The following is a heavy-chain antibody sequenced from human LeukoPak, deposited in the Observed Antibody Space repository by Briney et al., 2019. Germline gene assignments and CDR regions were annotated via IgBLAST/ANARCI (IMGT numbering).Heavy chain of an antibody. D-gene: IGHD6-13*01. V-gene: IGHV1-2*02. Sequence: ASVKVSCKASGYTFTGYYMHWVRQAPGQGLEWMGWINPNSGGTNYAQKFQGRVTMTRDTSISTAYMELSRLRSDDTAVYYCARGLGSSSSWYKVSAEYFQHWGQGTLVTVSS. CDR3: ARGLGSSSSWYKVSAEYFQH. CDR2: INPNSGGT. CDR1: GYTFTGYY. J-gene: IGHJ1*01.